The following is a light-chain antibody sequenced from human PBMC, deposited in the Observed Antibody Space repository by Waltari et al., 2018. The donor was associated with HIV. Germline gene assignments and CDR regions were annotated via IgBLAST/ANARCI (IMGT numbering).Light chain of an antibody. CDR3: QSADKNIKSVV. CDR2: KDS. Sequence: SYALTQPPSVSVSPGQTAGITCSGDVLSKQFVYWYQQKTGQAPSLLIYKDSQRPSGVPERFSVSTSGTTVTLTITGVLAEDEAEYYCQSADKNIKSVVFGGGTKLTVL. J-gene: IGLJ2*01. V-gene: IGLV3-25*03. CDR1: VLSKQF.